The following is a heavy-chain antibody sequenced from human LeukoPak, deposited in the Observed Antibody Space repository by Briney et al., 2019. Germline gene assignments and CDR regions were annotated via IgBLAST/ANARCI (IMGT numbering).Heavy chain of an antibody. CDR3: ARAYYYDSSGYPDY. D-gene: IGHD3-22*01. Sequence: ASVKVSCKASGFVFTSYGFTWVRQAPGQGLEWMGWISANDGKTHYSEKHQGRVTMTTDTSTSTAYMELRSLRSDDTAVYYCARAYYYDSSGYPDYWGQGTLVTVSS. CDR1: GFVFTSYG. J-gene: IGHJ4*02. V-gene: IGHV1-18*01. CDR2: ISANDGKT.